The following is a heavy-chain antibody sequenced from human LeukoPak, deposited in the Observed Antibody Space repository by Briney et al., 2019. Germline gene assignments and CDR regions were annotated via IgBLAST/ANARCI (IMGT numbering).Heavy chain of an antibody. CDR2: IIPIFGTA. J-gene: IGHJ3*02. D-gene: IGHD1-26*01. Sequence: SVKVSCKASGGTFSSYAISWVRQAPGQGLEWMGGIIPIFGTANYAQKFQGRVTITTDESTSTAYMELSSLRSEDTAVYYCAIVGATTVAFDIRGQGTMVTVSS. CDR1: GGTFSSYA. CDR3: AIVGATTVAFDI. V-gene: IGHV1-69*05.